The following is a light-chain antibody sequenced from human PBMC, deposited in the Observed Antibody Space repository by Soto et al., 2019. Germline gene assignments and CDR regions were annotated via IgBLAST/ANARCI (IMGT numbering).Light chain of an antibody. CDR2: EGS. Sequence: QSALTQPASVSGSPGQSITISCTGTSSDVGSYYLVSWYQQHPGKAPKLMIYEGSKRPSGVSNRFSGSKSGNTASLTISGLQAEDEADYYCCSYAGSSTLYVFGTGTKLTVL. J-gene: IGLJ1*01. CDR3: CSYAGSSTLYV. CDR1: SSDVGSYYL. V-gene: IGLV2-23*01.